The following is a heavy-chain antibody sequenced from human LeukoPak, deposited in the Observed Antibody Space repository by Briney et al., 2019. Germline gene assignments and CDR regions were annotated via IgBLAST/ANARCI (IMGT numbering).Heavy chain of an antibody. V-gene: IGHV4-59*08. CDR2: IFYSGST. D-gene: IGHD6-13*01. J-gene: IGHJ3*02. CDR3: AKRIASTGTVAFDI. Sequence: SETLSLTCTVSGDSISSYYWSWIRQPPGKGLEWIGYIFYSGSTNYNPSLKSRATISLDTSENQFSLRLNSVTAADTAVYYCAKRIASTGTVAFDIWGQGTMVTVSS. CDR1: GDSISSYY.